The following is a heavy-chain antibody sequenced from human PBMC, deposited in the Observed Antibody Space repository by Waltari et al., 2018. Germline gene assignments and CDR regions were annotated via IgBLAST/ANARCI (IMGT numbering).Heavy chain of an antibody. Sequence: EVQLVESGGGLVQPGGSLKLSCAASGFSFSDAWRSWVRQAPGKGLEWVASIKQDGSETYFVDSLKGRFTISRDNTENSMYLQMDSLRAEDTAHYYCARDSLATGYWYFDQWGRGTLVTVSS. J-gene: IGHJ2*01. CDR2: IKQDGSET. V-gene: IGHV3-7*01. CDR3: ARDSLATGYWYFDQ. CDR1: GFSFSDAW. D-gene: IGHD6-25*01.